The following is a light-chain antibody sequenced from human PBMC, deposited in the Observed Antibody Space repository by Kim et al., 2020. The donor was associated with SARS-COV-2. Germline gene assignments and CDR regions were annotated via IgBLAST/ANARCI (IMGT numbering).Light chain of an antibody. CDR2: YDT. Sequence: SVSPGQPASITCSGDKLRNKYVCWYQKKPGQSPVLVIYYDTKRPSGIPERFSGSNSGNTATLTISETQPMDEADYFCQAWDSNNQVFGTGTKVTVL. V-gene: IGLV3-1*01. CDR3: QAWDSNNQV. J-gene: IGLJ1*01. CDR1: KLRNKY.